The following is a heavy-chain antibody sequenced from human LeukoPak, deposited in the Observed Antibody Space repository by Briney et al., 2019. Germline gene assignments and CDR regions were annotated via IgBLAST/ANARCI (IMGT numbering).Heavy chain of an antibody. CDR2: IYYSGST. D-gene: IGHD2-21*01. Sequence: SETLSLTCTVSGGSISSSSYYWGWIRQPPGKGLEWIGSIYYSGSTYYNPSLKSRVTISVDTSKNQFSLKLSSVTAADTAVYYCVWFFVCGVLFSYTFDAFDIWGQGTMVTVSS. CDR3: VWFFVCGVLFSYTFDAFDI. J-gene: IGHJ3*02. CDR1: GGSISSSSYY. V-gene: IGHV4-39*01.